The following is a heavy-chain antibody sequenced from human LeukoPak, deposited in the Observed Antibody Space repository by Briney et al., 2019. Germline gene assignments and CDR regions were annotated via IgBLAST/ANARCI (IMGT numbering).Heavy chain of an antibody. Sequence: SETLSLTCTVSGAYLSSSSWTLIRQSPGKALESLGFISNNGKTKYKSSFEGRVSMSLDTSKSQFSLTLSSVTAADTAVYFCARRIYSGAVRHLLYSFMDVWGKGTTVIVS. CDR2: ISNNGKT. J-gene: IGHJ6*03. V-gene: IGHV4-59*08. D-gene: IGHD3-16*01. CDR1: GAYLSSSS. CDR3: ARRIYSGAVRHLLYSFMDV.